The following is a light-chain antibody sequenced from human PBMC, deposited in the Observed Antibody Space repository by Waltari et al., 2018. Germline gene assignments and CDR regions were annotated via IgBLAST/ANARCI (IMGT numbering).Light chain of an antibody. Sequence: EIVMIQSPLSLPVTPGAPASISCRSSQSLLHSNGYYYLDWYLQKPGHSPQLLIYLASSRASGVPDRFSGSGSGTDFTLKISRVEAEDVGVYYCMQTLRSWTFGQGTELEIK. CDR3: MQTLRSWT. J-gene: IGKJ1*01. CDR2: LAS. V-gene: IGKV2-28*01. CDR1: QSLLHSNGYYY.